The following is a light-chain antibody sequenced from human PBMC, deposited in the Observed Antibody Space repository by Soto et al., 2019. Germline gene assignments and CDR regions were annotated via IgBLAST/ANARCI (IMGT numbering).Light chain of an antibody. V-gene: IGKV3D-20*02. CDR2: GAS. CDR1: QSVSSSY. Sequence: IVLTQSPAILALSPGDRATLSCRASQSVSSSYLAWYQHKPGQAPRLLIHGASSRATGIPARFSGSGSGTDFTLTISSLEPEDFAVYYCQQRNSWPLTFGGGTKVDIK. CDR3: QQRNSWPLT. J-gene: IGKJ4*01.